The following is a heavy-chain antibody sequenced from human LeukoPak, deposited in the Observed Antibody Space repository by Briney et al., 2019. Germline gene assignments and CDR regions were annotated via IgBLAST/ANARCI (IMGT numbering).Heavy chain of an antibody. CDR1: GFTFSSYW. J-gene: IGHJ4*02. D-gene: IGHD6-13*01. Sequence: GGSLRLSCEVSGFTFSSYWMNWVRQAPGKGLEWVANIKQDGSDKYYVDSVKGRFTISRDNAKNSLYLQMNSLRAEDTAVYYCARRRYSSSRTFDYWGQGTLVTVSS. V-gene: IGHV3-7*01. CDR2: IKQDGSDK. CDR3: ARRRYSSSRTFDY.